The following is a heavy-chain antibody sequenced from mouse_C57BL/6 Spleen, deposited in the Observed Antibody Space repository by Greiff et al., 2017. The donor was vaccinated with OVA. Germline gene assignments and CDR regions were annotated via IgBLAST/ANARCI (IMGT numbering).Heavy chain of an antibody. D-gene: IGHD1-1*01. CDR3: ARCYGSSYWNYFDY. V-gene: IGHV5-4*03. CDR2: ISDGGSYT. Sequence: DVMLVESGGGLVKPGGSLKLSCAASGFTFSSYAMSWVRQTPEKRLEWVATISDGGSYTYYPDNVKGRFTISRDNAKNNLYLQMSHLKSEDTAMYYCARCYGSSYWNYFDYWGQGTTLTVSS. J-gene: IGHJ2*01. CDR1: GFTFSSYA.